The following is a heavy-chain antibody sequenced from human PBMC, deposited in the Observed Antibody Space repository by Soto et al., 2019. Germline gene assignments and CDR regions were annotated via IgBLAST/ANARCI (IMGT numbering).Heavy chain of an antibody. CDR1: GFTFSSYA. CDR2: ISGSGGST. V-gene: IGHV3-23*01. J-gene: IGHJ6*02. CDR3: AKVSLGATTITDYYYYGLDV. D-gene: IGHD1-26*01. Sequence: GGSLRLSCAASGFTFSSYAMSWVRQAPGKGLEWVSAISGSGGSTYYADSVKGRFTISRDNSKNTLYLQMNSLRAEDTAVYYCAKVSLGATTITDYYYYGLDVWGQGTTVTASS.